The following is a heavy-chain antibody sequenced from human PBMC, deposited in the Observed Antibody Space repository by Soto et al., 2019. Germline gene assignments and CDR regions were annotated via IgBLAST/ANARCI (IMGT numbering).Heavy chain of an antibody. CDR3: ARGRFLEGLRAEYFQH. CDR1: GYTFTSYA. D-gene: IGHD3-3*01. V-gene: IGHV1-3*01. Sequence: QVQLVQSGAEVKKPGASVKVSCKASGYTFTSYAMHWVRQAPGQRLEWMGWINAGNGNTKYSQKFQGRVTITRDTSASTAYMELSSLRSEDTAVYYCARGRFLEGLRAEYFQHWGQGTLVTVSS. J-gene: IGHJ1*01. CDR2: INAGNGNT.